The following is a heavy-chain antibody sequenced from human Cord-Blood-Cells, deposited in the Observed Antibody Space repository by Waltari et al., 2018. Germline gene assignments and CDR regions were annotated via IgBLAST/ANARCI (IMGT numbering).Heavy chain of an antibody. V-gene: IGHV3-21*01. CDR2: ISSSSSYI. Sequence: EVQLVESGGGLVKPGGSLRLSCAASGFTFSSYSMNWVRQAPGKGLEWVSSISSSSSYIYYADSVKGRFTITRDNAKNSLYLQMNSLRAEDTAVYYCARDSGDHYFDYWGQGTLVTVSS. CDR3: ARDSGDHYFDY. CDR1: GFTFSSYS. D-gene: IGHD7-27*01. J-gene: IGHJ4*02.